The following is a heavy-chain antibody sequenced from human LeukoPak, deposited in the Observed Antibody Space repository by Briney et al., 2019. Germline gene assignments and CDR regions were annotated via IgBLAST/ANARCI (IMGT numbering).Heavy chain of an antibody. J-gene: IGHJ5*02. V-gene: IGHV3-21*01. Sequence: GGSLRLSCAASGFTFSSYSMNWVRQAPGKGLEWVSSISSSSSYIYYAGSVKGRFTISRDNAKNSLYLQMNSLRAEDTAVYYCAGYSSGWYTYGRWFDPWGQGTLVTVSS. D-gene: IGHD6-19*01. CDR3: AGYSSGWYTYGRWFDP. CDR2: ISSSSSYI. CDR1: GFTFSSYS.